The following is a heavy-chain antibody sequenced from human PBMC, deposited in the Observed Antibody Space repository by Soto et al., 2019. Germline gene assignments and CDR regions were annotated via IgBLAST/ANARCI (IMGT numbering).Heavy chain of an antibody. D-gene: IGHD1-1*01. CDR1: GYTFSNYY. J-gene: IGHJ3*02. Sequence: GGSLRLSCAASGYTFSNYYMNWVRQAPGKGLEWVSSISSSSSYIYYADSVKGRFTISRDNAKNSLYLQMNSLRAEDTAVYYCAREGDGTHNHDAFDIWGQGTMVTVSS. V-gene: IGHV3-21*01. CDR3: AREGDGTHNHDAFDI. CDR2: ISSSSSYI.